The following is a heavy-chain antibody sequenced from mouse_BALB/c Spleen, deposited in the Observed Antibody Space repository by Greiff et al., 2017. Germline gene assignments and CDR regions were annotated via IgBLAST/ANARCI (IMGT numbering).Heavy chain of an antibody. CDR3: ARDLLRSYAMDY. J-gene: IGHJ4*01. CDR1: GFTFSSYA. D-gene: IGHD1-1*01. CDR2: ISSGGSYT. Sequence: DVKLVESGGGLVKPGGSLKLSCAASGFTFSSYAMSWVRQSPEKRLEWVAEISSGGSYTYYPDTVTGRFTISRDNAKNTLYLEMSSLRSEDTAMYYCARDLLRSYAMDYWGQGTSVTVSS. V-gene: IGHV5-9-4*01.